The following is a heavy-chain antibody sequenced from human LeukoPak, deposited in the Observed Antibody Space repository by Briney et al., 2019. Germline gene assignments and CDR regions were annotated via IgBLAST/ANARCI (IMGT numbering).Heavy chain of an antibody. CDR3: ARGYLKPGFYH. D-gene: IGHD2-2*02. CDR2: TYYTSKWSS. CDR1: GDSVSSNSVA. Sequence: SQTLSLTCAISGDSVSSNSVAWNWIRQSPSRGLEWLGRTYYTSKWSSDYAVSVKSRITITPDISKNQFSLQLASVSPEDTAVYYCARGYLKPGFYHWGQGSLVTVSS. J-gene: IGHJ5*02. V-gene: IGHV6-1*01.